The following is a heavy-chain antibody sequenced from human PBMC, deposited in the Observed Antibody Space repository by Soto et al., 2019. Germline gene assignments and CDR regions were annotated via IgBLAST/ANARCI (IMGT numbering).Heavy chain of an antibody. CDR3: ASGITGTGYGMDV. Sequence: ASVKVSCKDSGYTFTIYGISGVLQSPGQGLEGMGWISAYNGNTNYAQKLQGRVTMTTDTSTSTAYMELRSLRSDDTAVYYCASGITGTGYGMDVWGQGTTVTVSS. D-gene: IGHD1-20*01. V-gene: IGHV1-18*01. J-gene: IGHJ6*02. CDR1: GYTFTIYG. CDR2: ISAYNGNT.